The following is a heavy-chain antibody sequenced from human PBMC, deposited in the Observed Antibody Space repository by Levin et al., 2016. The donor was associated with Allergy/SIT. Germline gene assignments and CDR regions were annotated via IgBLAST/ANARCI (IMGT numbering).Heavy chain of an antibody. D-gene: IGHD2-15*01. CDR3: TTGNSPVVVAATWLYYYYGMDV. CDR1: GFTFSNAW. CDR2: IKSKTDGGTT. J-gene: IGHJ6*02. V-gene: IGHV3-15*01. Sequence: GGSLRLSCAASGFTFSNAWMSWVRQAPGKGLEWVGRIKSKTDGGTTDYAAPVKGRFTISRDDSKNTLYLQMNSLKTEDTAVYYCTTGNSPVVVAATWLYYYYGMDVWGQGTTVTVSS.